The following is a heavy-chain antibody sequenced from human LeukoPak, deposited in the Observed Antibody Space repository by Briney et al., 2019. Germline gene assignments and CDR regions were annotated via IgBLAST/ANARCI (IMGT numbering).Heavy chain of an antibody. CDR2: IYYSGST. CDR1: GGSISSHY. V-gene: IGHV4-39*07. D-gene: IGHD3-3*01. J-gene: IGHJ6*03. CDR3: ARAITIFGVITRHDYYMDV. Sequence: SETLSLTCTVSGGSISSHYWSWIRQPPGKGLEWIGSIYYSGSTYYNPSLKSRVTISVDTSKNQFSLKLSSVTAADTAVYYCARAITIFGVITRHDYYMDVWGKGTTVTVSS.